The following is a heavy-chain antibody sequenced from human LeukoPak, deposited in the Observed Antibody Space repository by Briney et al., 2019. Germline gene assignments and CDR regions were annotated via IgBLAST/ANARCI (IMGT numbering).Heavy chain of an antibody. V-gene: IGHV3-30-3*01. CDR3: ARDPAGYSYGYWGYFDY. CDR1: GSTFSSYA. Sequence: RSLRLSCAASGSTFSSYAMHWVPHALDKGLEWVALISYDVGIIYYADSVKGRFTISTDSSKHTLYLHMNSLRTENTAVYYCARDPAGYSYGYWGYFDYWGQGILVTVSS. D-gene: IGHD5-18*01. CDR2: ISYDVGII. J-gene: IGHJ4*02.